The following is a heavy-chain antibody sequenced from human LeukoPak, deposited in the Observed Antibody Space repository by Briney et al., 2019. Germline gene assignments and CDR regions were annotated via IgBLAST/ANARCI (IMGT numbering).Heavy chain of an antibody. CDR2: ISGSGGST. Sequence: GRSLRLSCGASGFNFADYAVHWVRQGPGKGLEWVSGISGSGGSTYYADSVKGRFTISRDNSKNTLYLQMNSLRAEDTAVYYCAKDQNSAYYDILTGYPYDYWGQGTLVTVSS. V-gene: IGHV3-23*01. CDR1: GFNFADYA. D-gene: IGHD3-9*01. J-gene: IGHJ4*02. CDR3: AKDQNSAYYDILTGYPYDY.